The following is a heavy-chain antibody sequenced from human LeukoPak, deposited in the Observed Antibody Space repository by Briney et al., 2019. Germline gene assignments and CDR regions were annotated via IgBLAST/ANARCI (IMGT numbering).Heavy chain of an antibody. D-gene: IGHD3-16*01. CDR1: GFTFSSYG. J-gene: IGHJ4*02. CDR3: AREQSTFYDYVWGNPTAY. Sequence: PGGSLRLSCAASGFTFSSYGMHWVRQAPGKGLERVAVISYDGSNKYYADSVKGRFTISRDNSKNTLYLQMNSLRAEDTAVYYCAREQSTFYDYVWGNPTAYWGQGTLVTVSS. V-gene: IGHV3-30*03. CDR2: ISYDGSNK.